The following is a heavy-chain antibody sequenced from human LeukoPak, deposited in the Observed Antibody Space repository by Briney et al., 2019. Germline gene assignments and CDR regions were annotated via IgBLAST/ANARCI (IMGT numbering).Heavy chain of an antibody. Sequence: PSETLSLTCAVYGGSFSGYYWSWLRQPPGKGLEWIGEINHSGSTNYNTSLKSRVTISVDTSKNQFSLKLSSVTAADTAVYYCARRYDFWSGYHRNFDYWGQGTLVTVSS. CDR2: INHSGST. J-gene: IGHJ4*02. D-gene: IGHD3-3*01. CDR1: GGSFSGYY. CDR3: ARRYDFWSGYHRNFDY. V-gene: IGHV4-34*01.